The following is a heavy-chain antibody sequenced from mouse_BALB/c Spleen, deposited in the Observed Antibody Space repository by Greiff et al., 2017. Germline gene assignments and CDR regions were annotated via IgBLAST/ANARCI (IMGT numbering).Heavy chain of an antibody. Sequence: DVKLQESGPGLVKPSQSLSLTCTVTGYSITSDYAWNWIRQFPGNKLEWMGYISYSGSTSYNPSLKSRISITRDTSKNQFFLQLNSVTTEDTATYYCARFPLSTMITDWFAYWGQGTLVTVSA. CDR1: GYSITSDYA. CDR3: ARFPLSTMITDWFAY. CDR2: ISYSGST. J-gene: IGHJ3*01. D-gene: IGHD2-4*01. V-gene: IGHV3-2*02.